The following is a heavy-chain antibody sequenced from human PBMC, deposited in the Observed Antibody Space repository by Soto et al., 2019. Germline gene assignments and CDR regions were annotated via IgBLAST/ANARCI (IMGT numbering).Heavy chain of an antibody. Sequence: GYLRLAGSASGVPDRHDSTNSVRLAPRRGLDCAAGLSGRGTSTCYEESVKGRFAISRDTSRNTLYLQVTSLRDEDTAVCYCAVPVLRYNAPFDVGGQGELVTVSS. V-gene: IGHV3-23*01. CDR1: GVPDRHDS. D-gene: IGHD1-1*01. CDR2: LSGRGTST. CDR3: AVPVLRYNAPFDV. J-gene: IGHJ1*01.